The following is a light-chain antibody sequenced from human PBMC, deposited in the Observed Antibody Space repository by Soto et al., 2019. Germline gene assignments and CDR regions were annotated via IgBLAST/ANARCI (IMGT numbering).Light chain of an antibody. V-gene: IGKV1-39*01. CDR2: AAS. CDR1: QTIMTY. Sequence: DIQMTHSPSSLSASVGDEVTITCRASQTIMTYLNWYQLKPGKPPRLLIYAASSLQSGVPSRFSGSGSGTDFTLTISSLQPEDFATYSCQQSYNSPQTFGRGTKVDIK. CDR3: QQSYNSPQT. J-gene: IGKJ1*01.